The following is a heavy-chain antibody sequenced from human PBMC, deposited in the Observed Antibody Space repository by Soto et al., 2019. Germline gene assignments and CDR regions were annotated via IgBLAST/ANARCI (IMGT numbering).Heavy chain of an antibody. D-gene: IGHD4-17*01. J-gene: IGHJ5*02. CDR3: ARDITTVTTFYWFDP. CDR2: IYTSGST. V-gene: IGHV4-4*07. Sequence: SETLSLTCTVSGGSISSYYWSWIRQPAGKGLEWIGRIYTSGSTNYNPSLKSRVTMSVDTSKNQFSLKLSSVTAADTAVYYCARDITTVTTFYWFDPWGQGILVTVSS. CDR1: GGSISSYY.